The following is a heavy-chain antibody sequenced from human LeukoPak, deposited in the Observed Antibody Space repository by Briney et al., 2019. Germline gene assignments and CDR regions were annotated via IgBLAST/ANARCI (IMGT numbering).Heavy chain of an antibody. CDR2: ISWNSGSI. V-gene: IGHV3-9*01. Sequence: GGSLRLSCAASGFTFDDYAMHWVRQAPGKGLEWVSGISWNSGSIGYADSVKGRFTISRDNAKNSLYLQMNSLRAEDTALYYCARPVLRFLEWSSIDYWGQGTLVTVSS. D-gene: IGHD3-3*01. J-gene: IGHJ4*02. CDR3: ARPVLRFLEWSSIDY. CDR1: GFTFDDYA.